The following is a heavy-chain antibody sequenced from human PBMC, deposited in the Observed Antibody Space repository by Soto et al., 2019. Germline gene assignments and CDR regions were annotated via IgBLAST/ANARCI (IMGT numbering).Heavy chain of an antibody. Sequence: QVQLQQWGAGLLKPSETLSLTCAVYGGSFSGYYWSWIRQPPGKGLEWIGEINHSGSTNYNPSLKSRVTISVDTSKNQFSLKLSSVTAADTAVYYCARLDWQWPDFDYWGQGTLVTVSS. D-gene: IGHD6-19*01. CDR3: ARLDWQWPDFDY. J-gene: IGHJ4*02. V-gene: IGHV4-34*01. CDR2: INHSGST. CDR1: GGSFSGYY.